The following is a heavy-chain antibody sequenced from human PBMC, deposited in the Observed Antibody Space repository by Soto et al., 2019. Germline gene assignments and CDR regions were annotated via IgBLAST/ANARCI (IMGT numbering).Heavy chain of an antibody. Sequence: EVQLVESGGGLVKPGGSLRLSCAASGFTFSSYSMNWVRQAPGKGLEWVSSISSSSSYIYYSDSVKGRFTISRDNAKNSLYLQMNSLRAEDTAVYYCARVAYCGGDCEFASWGQGTLVTVSS. CDR2: ISSSSSYI. J-gene: IGHJ4*02. CDR3: ARVAYCGGDCEFAS. V-gene: IGHV3-21*01. CDR1: GFTFSSYS. D-gene: IGHD2-21*02.